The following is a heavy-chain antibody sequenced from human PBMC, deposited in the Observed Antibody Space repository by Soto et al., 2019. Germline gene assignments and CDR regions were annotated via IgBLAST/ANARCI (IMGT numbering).Heavy chain of an antibody. J-gene: IGHJ5*02. CDR1: GYTFTGYC. Sequence: GAPVEVSCKASGYTFTGYCMHWVRQAPGQGLEWMGGINPIIGTANYAQKFQGRVTITADESTSTAYMELSSLRSEDTAVYYCARDSLNEYSSSSWGQGTMVTVSS. CDR3: ARDSLNEYSSSS. V-gene: IGHV1-69*13. CDR2: INPIIGTA. D-gene: IGHD6-6*01.